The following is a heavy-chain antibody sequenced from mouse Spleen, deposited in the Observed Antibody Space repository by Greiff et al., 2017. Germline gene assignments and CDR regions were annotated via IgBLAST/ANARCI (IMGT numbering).Heavy chain of an antibody. D-gene: IGHD2-1*01. Sequence: VKLVESGPELVKPGASVKLSCKASGYTFTSYDINWVKQRPGQGLEWIGWIYPRDGSTKYNEKFKGKATLTVDTSSSTAYMELHSLTSEDSAVYFCNYGNYRAFAYWGQGTLVTVSA. CDR3: NYGNYRAFAY. V-gene: IGHV1-85*01. J-gene: IGHJ3*01. CDR1: GYTFTSYD. CDR2: IYPRDGST.